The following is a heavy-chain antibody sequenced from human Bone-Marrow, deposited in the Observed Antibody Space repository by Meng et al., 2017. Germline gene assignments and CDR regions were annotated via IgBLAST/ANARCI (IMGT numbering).Heavy chain of an antibody. J-gene: IGHJ4*02. Sequence: LSLTCAASGFTFSSYWMSWVRQAPGKGLEWVANIKQDGSEKYYVDSVKGRFTISRDNAKNSLYLQMNSLRAEDTAVYYCAREAGDSSGYYNYWGQGTLVTVSS. CDR3: AREAGDSSGYYNY. CDR2: IKQDGSEK. D-gene: IGHD3-22*01. V-gene: IGHV3-7*01. CDR1: GFTFSSYW.